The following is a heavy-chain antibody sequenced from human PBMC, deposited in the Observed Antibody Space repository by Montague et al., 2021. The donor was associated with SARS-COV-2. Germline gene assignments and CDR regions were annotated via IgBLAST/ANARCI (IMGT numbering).Heavy chain of an antibody. CDR2: IYYSGST. J-gene: IGHJ1*01. V-gene: IGHV4-59*08. Sequence: SETLSLTCTVSGGSISSYYWSWIRQPPGKGLEWIGYIYYSGSTNYNPSPKSRVTISVETSKNQFSLKLSSVTAADTAVYFCTRLSLGWNTDWGQGTLVTVPS. CDR3: TRLSLGWNTD. D-gene: IGHD1-1*01. CDR1: GGSISSYY.